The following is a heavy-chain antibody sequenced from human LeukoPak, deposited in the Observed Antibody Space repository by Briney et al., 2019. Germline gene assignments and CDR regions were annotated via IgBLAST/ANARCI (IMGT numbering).Heavy chain of an antibody. CDR3: AREGVSWYYDFWSGYLIGY. CDR2: IYTSGST. Sequence: NPSQTLSLTCTVSGVSISSGSYYWSWIRQPAGKGLEWIGRIYTSGSTNYNPSLKSRVTISVDTSKNQFSLKLSSVTAADTAVYYCAREGVSWYYDFWSGYLIGYWGQGTLVTVSS. D-gene: IGHD3-3*01. J-gene: IGHJ4*02. V-gene: IGHV4-61*02. CDR1: GVSISSGSYY.